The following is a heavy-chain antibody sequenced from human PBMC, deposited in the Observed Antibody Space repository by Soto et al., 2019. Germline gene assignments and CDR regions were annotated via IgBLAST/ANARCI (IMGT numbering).Heavy chain of an antibody. CDR2: IYYSGST. CDR3: ARESLPDTYYYDSSGPTQFDY. J-gene: IGHJ4*02. CDR1: GGSISSYY. V-gene: IGHV4-59*01. Sequence: TSETLSLTCTVSGGSISSYYWSWIRQPPGKGLEWIGYIYYSGSTNYNPSLKSRVTISVDTSKSQFSLKLSSVTAADTAVYYCARESLPDTYYYDSSGPTQFDYWGQGTLVTVSS. D-gene: IGHD3-22*01.